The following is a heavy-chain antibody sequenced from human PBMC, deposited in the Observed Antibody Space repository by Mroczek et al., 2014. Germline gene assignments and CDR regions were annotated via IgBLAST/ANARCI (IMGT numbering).Heavy chain of an antibody. CDR1: GGTFSSYA. Sequence: SGAEVKKPGSSVKVSCKASGGTFSSYAISWVRQAPGQGLEWMGGIIPIFGTANYAQKFQGRVTITADESTSTAYMELSSLRSEDTAVYYCASTGRGLRGSGTQTSFDYWGQGTLVTVSS. V-gene: IGHV1-69*01. D-gene: IGHD3-10*01. CDR3: ASTGRGLRGSGTQTSFDY. CDR2: IIPIFGTA. J-gene: IGHJ4*02.